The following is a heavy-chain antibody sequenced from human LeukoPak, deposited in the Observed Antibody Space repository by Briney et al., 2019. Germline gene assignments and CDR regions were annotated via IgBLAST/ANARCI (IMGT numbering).Heavy chain of an antibody. V-gene: IGHV1-18*01. Sequence: ASVKVSCKASGYTFTSYGISWVRQAPGQGLEWMGWISAYNGNTNYAQKFQGRVTITADKSTSTAYMELSSLRSEDTAVYYCARESIVVVVAATDYYYYGMDVWGQGTTVTVSS. D-gene: IGHD2-15*01. CDR3: ARESIVVVVAATDYYYYGMDV. CDR2: ISAYNGNT. J-gene: IGHJ6*02. CDR1: GYTFTSYG.